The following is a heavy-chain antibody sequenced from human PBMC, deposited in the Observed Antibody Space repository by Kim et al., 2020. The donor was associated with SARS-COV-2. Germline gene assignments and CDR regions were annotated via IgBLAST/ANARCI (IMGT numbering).Heavy chain of an antibody. D-gene: IGHD3-3*01. CDR2: ISGSGGST. V-gene: IGHV3-23*01. CDR3: AKVLRVLEWLPGY. J-gene: IGHJ4*02. Sequence: GGSLRLSCAASGFTFSSYAMSWVRQAPGKGLECVSAISGSGGSTYYADSVKGRFTISRDNSKNTLYLQMNSLRAEDTAVYYCAKVLRVLEWLPGYWGQGTLVTVSS. CDR1: GFTFSSYA.